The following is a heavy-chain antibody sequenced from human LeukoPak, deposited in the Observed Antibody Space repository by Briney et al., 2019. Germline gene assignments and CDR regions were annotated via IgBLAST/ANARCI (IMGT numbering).Heavy chain of an antibody. Sequence: SETLSLTCTVSGASISPYHWTWIRQPAGKGLEWIGRMHTSGSANYNPSLKSRVSISVHRSKNQSSLQLTSVTAADTAVYYCSSRTPAWYFAQWGQGSLVTVSS. CDR3: SSRTPAWYFAQ. J-gene: IGHJ4*02. CDR1: GASISPYH. CDR2: MHTSGSA. V-gene: IGHV4-4*07.